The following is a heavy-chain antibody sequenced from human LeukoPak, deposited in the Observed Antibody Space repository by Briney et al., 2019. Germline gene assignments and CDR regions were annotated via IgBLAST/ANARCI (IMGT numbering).Heavy chain of an antibody. D-gene: IGHD5-18*01. V-gene: IGHV4-34*01. CDR2: INHSGST. Sequence: SETLSLTCAVYGGSFSGYYWSWIRHPPGKGLEGIGEINHSGSTNYNPSLKSRVTISVDTYKHQFSLKLSSVTAAATDVYYCARTQRGYSYGFSFDYWGQGTLVTVSS. J-gene: IGHJ4*02. CDR1: GGSFSGYY. CDR3: ARTQRGYSYGFSFDY.